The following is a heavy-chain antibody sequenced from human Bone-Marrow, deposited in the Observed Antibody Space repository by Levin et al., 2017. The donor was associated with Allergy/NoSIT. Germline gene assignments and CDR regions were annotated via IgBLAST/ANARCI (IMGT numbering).Heavy chain of an antibody. CDR2: TNWDGDST. Sequence: GESLKISCAASGFTLDDYGMSWVRQPPGKGLEWVAGTNWDGDSTAYADSVKGRFTISRDNAKNSLHLQMNSLRVEDTALYYCARDRGYCSGGSCYSGGWGYWGQGTLVTVSS. CDR3: ARDRGYCSGGSCYSGGWGY. D-gene: IGHD2-15*01. V-gene: IGHV3-20*04. J-gene: IGHJ4*02. CDR1: GFTLDDYG.